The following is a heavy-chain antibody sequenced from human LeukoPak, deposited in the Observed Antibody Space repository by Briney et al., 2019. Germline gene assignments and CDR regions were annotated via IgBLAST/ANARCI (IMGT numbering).Heavy chain of an antibody. J-gene: IGHJ4*02. V-gene: IGHV3-48*01. D-gene: IGHD3-10*01. CDR3: ARDYFGAGILDY. CDR1: GFTFSSYS. CDR2: ISSSSDTI. Sequence: GGSLRLSCAASGFTFSSYSMTWVRQAPGKGLEWVSYISSSSDTIYYADSVRGRFTISRDNVRNSLYLQMNSLRAEDTAVYYCARDYFGAGILDYWGQGTLVSVSS.